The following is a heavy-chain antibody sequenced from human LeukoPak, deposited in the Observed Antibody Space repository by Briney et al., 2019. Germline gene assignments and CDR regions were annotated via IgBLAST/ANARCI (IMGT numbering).Heavy chain of an antibody. CDR3: ARHGVAWKVFDY. D-gene: IGHD1-1*01. CDR1: GGSISSSSYY. Sequence: SETLSLTCTVSGGSISSSSYYWGWIRQPPGKGLEWIGSIYYSGSTYYNPSLKSRVTISVDTSKNQFSLKLSSVTAADTAVYYCARHGVAWKVFDYWGQGTLVTVSS. V-gene: IGHV4-39*01. J-gene: IGHJ4*02. CDR2: IYYSGST.